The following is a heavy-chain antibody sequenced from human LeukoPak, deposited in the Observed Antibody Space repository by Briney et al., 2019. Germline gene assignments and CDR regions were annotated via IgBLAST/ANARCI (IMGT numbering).Heavy chain of an antibody. CDR1: GFTFSDYY. CDR3: ARVKVGTTNRFDY. D-gene: IGHD1-26*01. Sequence: GGSLRLSCAASGFTFSDYYMTWIRQAPGKGLEGVSYISSSSHYTNYPDSVKGRFTISRDNAKNSLYLQMNSLRAEDTAVYYCARVKVGTTNRFDYWGQGTLVTVSS. CDR2: ISSSSHYT. J-gene: IGHJ4*02. V-gene: IGHV3-11*05.